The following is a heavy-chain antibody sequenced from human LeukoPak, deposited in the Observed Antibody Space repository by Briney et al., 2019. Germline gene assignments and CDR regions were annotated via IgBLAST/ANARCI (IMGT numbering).Heavy chain of an antibody. D-gene: IGHD6-19*01. J-gene: IGHJ4*02. CDR1: GYTFTGYY. V-gene: IGHV1-2*02. CDR2: INPNSGGT. CDR3: ARDLGISGWYAPPLGYFDY. Sequence: ASVKVSCKASGYTFTGYYMHWVRQAPGQGLEWMGWINPNSGGTNYAQKFQGRVTMTRDTSISTAHMELSRLRSDDTAVYYCARDLGISGWYAPPLGYFDYWGQGTLVTVSS.